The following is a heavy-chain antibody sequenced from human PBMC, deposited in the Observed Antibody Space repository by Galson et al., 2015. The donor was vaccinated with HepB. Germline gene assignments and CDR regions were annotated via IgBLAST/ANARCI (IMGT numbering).Heavy chain of an antibody. Sequence: CAISGDSVSSNSAAWNWNRQSPSRGLEWLGRTYYRSKWYNDYAVSVKSRITINPDTSKNQFSLQLNSVTPEDTAVYYCAREVVVVAALDAFDIWGQGTMVTVSS. D-gene: IGHD2-15*01. V-gene: IGHV6-1*01. CDR2: TYYRSKWYN. J-gene: IGHJ3*02. CDR3: AREVVVVAALDAFDI. CDR1: GDSVSSNSAA.